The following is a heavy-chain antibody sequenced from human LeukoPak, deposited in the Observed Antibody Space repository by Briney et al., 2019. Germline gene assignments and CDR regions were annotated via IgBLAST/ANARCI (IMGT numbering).Heavy chain of an antibody. J-gene: IGHJ4*02. CDR1: GFTFSSYW. CDR3: AREDWVVTARFDY. V-gene: IGHV3-74*01. CDR2: INSDGSST. D-gene: IGHD2-21*02. Sequence: PGGSLRLSCAASGFTFSSYWMHWVRQAPGKGPVWVSRINSDGSSTSYADSVKGRFTISRDNAKNTLYLQMNSLRAEDTAVYYCAREDWVVTARFDYWGQGTLVTVSS.